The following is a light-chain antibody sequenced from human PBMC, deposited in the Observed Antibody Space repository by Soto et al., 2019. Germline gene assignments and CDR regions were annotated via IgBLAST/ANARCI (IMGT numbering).Light chain of an antibody. V-gene: IGKV1-12*01. CDR2: AAS. Sequence: DIKMTHSPFPGSALVGERVTITFRASRGFTSWLAWYQQKPGKAPKLLIYAASSLQSGVPSRFSGSGSGTDFTLTISSLQPEDFATYYCQQANSFPHTFGQGTKLEIK. CDR3: QQANSFPHT. J-gene: IGKJ2*01. CDR1: RGFTSW.